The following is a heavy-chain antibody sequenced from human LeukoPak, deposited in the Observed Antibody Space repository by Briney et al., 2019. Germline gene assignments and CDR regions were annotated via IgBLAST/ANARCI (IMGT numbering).Heavy chain of an antibody. CDR2: ISSNGGST. CDR3: VKGRSSGWYGLAY. D-gene: IGHD6-19*01. Sequence: GGSLRLSCSASGFTFSSYAMHWVRQAPGKGLESVSAISSNGGSTYYADSVKGRFTISRDNSKNTLYLQMSSLRAEDTAVYYCVKGRSSGWYGLAYWGQGTLVTVSS. V-gene: IGHV3-64D*06. J-gene: IGHJ4*02. CDR1: GFTFSSYA.